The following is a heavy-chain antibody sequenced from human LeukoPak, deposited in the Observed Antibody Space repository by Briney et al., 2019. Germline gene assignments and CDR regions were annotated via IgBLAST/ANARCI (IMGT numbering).Heavy chain of an antibody. V-gene: IGHV3-21*01. CDR3: ARVEHDYPVGGSEYSCGSHDY. J-gene: IGHJ4*02. Sequence: PGGSLRLSCAASGFTFSSYSMNWVRQAPGKGLEWVSSISSSSSYIYYADSVKGRFTISRDNAKNSLYLQMNSLRAEDTAVYYCARVEHDYPVGGSEYSCGSHDYWGQGTLVTVSS. D-gene: IGHD5-18*01. CDR2: ISSSSSYI. CDR1: GFTFSSYS.